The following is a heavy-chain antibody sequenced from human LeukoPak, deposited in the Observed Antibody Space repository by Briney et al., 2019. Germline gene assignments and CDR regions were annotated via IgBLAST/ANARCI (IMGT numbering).Heavy chain of an antibody. V-gene: IGHV1-18*01. CDR1: GYTFTSYG. Sequence: ASVKVSCKASGYTFTSYGISWVRQAPGQGLEWMGWISAYNGHTKYAQKFQGRVTMTEDTSTDTAYMELSSLRSEDTAVYYCATASWREGHGGAFDIWGQGTMVTVSS. D-gene: IGHD6-13*01. CDR3: ATASWREGHGGAFDI. J-gene: IGHJ3*02. CDR2: ISAYNGHT.